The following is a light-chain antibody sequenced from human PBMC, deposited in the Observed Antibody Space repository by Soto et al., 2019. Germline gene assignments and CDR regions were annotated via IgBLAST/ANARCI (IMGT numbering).Light chain of an antibody. V-gene: IGLV1-44*01. Sequence: QSVLTQTPSASGTPGQRVTISCSGGSSNIGSNTVNWYQQLPGTAPKLLIYSTNQRPSGVPDRFSGSKSGTSASLAISGLQSEDEADYYCATWDDSLNAAVFGGGTQLTVL. CDR1: SSNIGSNT. CDR2: STN. J-gene: IGLJ7*01. CDR3: ATWDDSLNAAV.